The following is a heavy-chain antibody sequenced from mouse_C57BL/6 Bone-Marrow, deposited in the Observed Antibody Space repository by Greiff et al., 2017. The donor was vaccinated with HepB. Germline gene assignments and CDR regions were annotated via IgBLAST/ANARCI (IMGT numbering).Heavy chain of an antibody. Sequence: QVQLQQPGAELVRPGTSVKLSCKASGYTFTSYWMHWVKQRPGQGLEWIGVIDPSDSYTNYNQKFKGKATLTVDTSSSTAYMQLSSLTSEDSAVYYCARYITSPFAYWGQGTLVTVSA. J-gene: IGHJ3*01. CDR1: GYTFTSYW. CDR3: ARYITSPFAY. CDR2: IDPSDSYT. D-gene: IGHD1-1*01. V-gene: IGHV1-59*01.